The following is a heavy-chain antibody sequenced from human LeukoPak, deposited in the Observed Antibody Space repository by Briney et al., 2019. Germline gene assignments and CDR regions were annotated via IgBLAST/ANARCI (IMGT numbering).Heavy chain of an antibody. J-gene: IGHJ4*02. V-gene: IGHV4-59*01. D-gene: IGHD6-13*01. CDR1: GGSISSYY. Sequence: SETLSLTCTVSGGSISSYYWSWIRQPPGKGLEWIGYMYYRGNTNYDPSLKSRVTISIDTPNNQFSLKLSSVTAADTAVYYCATGVHGIAAAGDYYFDYWGQGALVTVSS. CDR3: ATGVHGIAAAGDYYFDY. CDR2: MYYRGNT.